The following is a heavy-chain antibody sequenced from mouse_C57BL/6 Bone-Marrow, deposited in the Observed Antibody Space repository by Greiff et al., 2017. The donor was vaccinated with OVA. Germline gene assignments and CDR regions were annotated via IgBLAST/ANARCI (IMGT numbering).Heavy chain of an antibody. CDR3: ARGTAQAWFAY. Sequence: VKVVESGAELARPGASVKMSCKASGYTFTSYTMHWVKQRPGQGLEWIGYINPSSGYTKYNQKFKDKATLTADKSSSTAYMQLSSLTSEDSAVYYCARGTAQAWFAYWGQGTLVTVSA. CDR2: INPSSGYT. CDR1: GYTFTSYT. J-gene: IGHJ3*01. D-gene: IGHD3-2*02. V-gene: IGHV1-4*01.